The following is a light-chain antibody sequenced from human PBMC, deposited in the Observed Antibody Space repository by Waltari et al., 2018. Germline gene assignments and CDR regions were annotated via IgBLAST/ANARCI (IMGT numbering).Light chain of an antibody. CDR3: ATWDDNLSHWV. CDR1: SSNIGSNY. J-gene: IGLJ3*02. Sequence: QSVLTQPPSASGTPGQGVTISCSGSSSNIGSNYVYWYQQLPGTAPKLLIYRNARRPSGVPARFSGSKSGTSASLDISGLRSEDEADYHCATWDDNLSHWVFGGGTKMTVL. CDR2: RNA. V-gene: IGLV1-47*01.